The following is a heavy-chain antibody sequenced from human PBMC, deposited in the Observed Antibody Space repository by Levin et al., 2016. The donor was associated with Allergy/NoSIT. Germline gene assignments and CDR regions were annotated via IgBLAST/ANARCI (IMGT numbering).Heavy chain of an antibody. CDR3: GGRYGYEDYNPWVY. V-gene: IGHV3-21*04. Sequence: GESLKISCVASGFRFKNITVTWVRQVPGKGLEWVSSISSSGGYIHYVDSVKGRFTISRDDSQNALYLQMHGLSAEDTAVYYCGGRYGYEDYNPWVYWGQGSLVTVSS. D-gene: IGHD5-12*01. CDR2: ISSSGGYI. CDR1: GFRFKNIT. J-gene: IGHJ4*02.